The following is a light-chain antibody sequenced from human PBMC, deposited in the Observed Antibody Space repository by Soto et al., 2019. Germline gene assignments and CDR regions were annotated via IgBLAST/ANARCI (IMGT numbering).Light chain of an antibody. V-gene: IGKV4-1*01. CDR3: QQYYGSPLT. CDR1: QXILKSSNNKNY. CDR2: WAS. Sequence: DIVITQSPXSLXXXXGXXXTXXCXSXQXILKSSNNKNYVAWYQQKPRQPPKLLINWASTRESGVPDRFSGSGSGTDFTLTISSLQAEDVAVYYCQQYYGSPLTFGQGTNVDVK. J-gene: IGKJ1*01.